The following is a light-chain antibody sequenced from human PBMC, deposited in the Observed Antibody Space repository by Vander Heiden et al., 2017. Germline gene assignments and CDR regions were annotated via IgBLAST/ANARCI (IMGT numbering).Light chain of an antibody. J-gene: IGKJ1*01. Sequence: AIRMTQSPSSLSAPTGDRLTIICRASQGISSYLAWYQQKPGHAPKLLIYAASTLQSGVPSRFSGSGSETDFTLTISCLQSEDCATYYCQQYYSYPRTFGQGTKVEIK. CDR2: AAS. CDR3: QQYYSYPRT. V-gene: IGKV1-8*01. CDR1: QGISSY.